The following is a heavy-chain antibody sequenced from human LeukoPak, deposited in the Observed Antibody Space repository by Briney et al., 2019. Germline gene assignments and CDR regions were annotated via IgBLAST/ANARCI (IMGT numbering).Heavy chain of an antibody. V-gene: IGHV4-39*02. J-gene: IGHJ4*02. CDR3: ARDLNGYSSGWYGY. D-gene: IGHD6-19*01. Sequence: SETLSLTCTVSGGSISSSSYYWGWIRQPPGKGLEWIGSIYYSGSTYYNPSLKSLVTISVDTSKNHFSLKLSSVTAADTAVYYCARDLNGYSSGWYGYWGQGTLVTVSS. CDR1: GGSISSSSYY. CDR2: IYYSGST.